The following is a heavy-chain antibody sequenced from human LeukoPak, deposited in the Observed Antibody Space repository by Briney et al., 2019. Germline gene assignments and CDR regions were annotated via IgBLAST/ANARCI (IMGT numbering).Heavy chain of an antibody. J-gene: IGHJ4*02. CDR1: GGTFSSYA. D-gene: IGHD2-21*02. CDR2: IIPIFGTA. V-gene: IGHV1-69*13. Sequence: ASVTVSCKASGGTFSSYAISWVRQAPGQGLEWMGGIIPIFGTANYAQKFQGRVTITADESTSTAYMELSSLRSEDTAVYYCARDAYCGGDCYHFDYWGQGTLVTVSS. CDR3: ARDAYCGGDCYHFDY.